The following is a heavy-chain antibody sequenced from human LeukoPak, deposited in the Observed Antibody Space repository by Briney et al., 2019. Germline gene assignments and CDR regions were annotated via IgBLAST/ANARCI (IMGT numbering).Heavy chain of an antibody. CDR3: ARVRDLTGYYNLDY. Sequence: GSERLSCAASGFTFSGYSMNWVSQAPRKVLEWVSYISSSSSTMYYADYVKGTITITRDNAKNSQYLQMNSLRDEDTAVYYCARVRDLTGYYNLDYWGQGTLVTFSS. CDR1: GFTFSGYS. J-gene: IGHJ4*02. V-gene: IGHV3-48*02. CDR2: ISSSSSTM. D-gene: IGHD3-9*01.